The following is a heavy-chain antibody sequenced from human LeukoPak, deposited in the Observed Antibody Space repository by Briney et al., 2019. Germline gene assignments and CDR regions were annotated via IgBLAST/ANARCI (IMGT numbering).Heavy chain of an antibody. Sequence: ASVKVSCKASGYTFTNYGINWVRQAPGQGLEWMGWMSAYNDNTSYAQKLLGRVTMTTDTSTSAAYIELRSLRSDDTAVYYCARGCSSATCYHGIGWFDPWGQGTLVTVSS. CDR1: GYTFTNYG. CDR2: MSAYNDNT. V-gene: IGHV1-18*01. D-gene: IGHD2-2*01. J-gene: IGHJ5*02. CDR3: ARGCSSATCYHGIGWFDP.